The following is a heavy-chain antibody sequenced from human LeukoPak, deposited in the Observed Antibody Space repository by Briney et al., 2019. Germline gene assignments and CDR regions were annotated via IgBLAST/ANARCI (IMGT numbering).Heavy chain of an antibody. CDR3: ARVKGDFWSGYYYFDY. D-gene: IGHD3-3*01. J-gene: IGHJ4*02. CDR2: IKQDGSKK. V-gene: IGHV3-7*01. Sequence: PGGSLRLSCTASGFTVSSNYMSWVRQAPGKGLEWVANIKQDGSKKSYVDSVKGRFTISRDNAKNSLYLQMNSLRAEDTAVYYCARVKGDFWSGYYYFDYWGQGTLVTVSS. CDR1: GFTVSSNY.